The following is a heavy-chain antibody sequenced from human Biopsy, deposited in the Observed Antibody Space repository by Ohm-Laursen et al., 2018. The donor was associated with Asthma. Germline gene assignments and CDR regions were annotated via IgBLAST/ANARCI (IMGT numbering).Heavy chain of an antibody. D-gene: IGHD2-2*01. CDR1: GGTFNTYV. Sequence: SSVKVSCKSLGGTFNTYVIGWVRQAPGQGLEWMGGINSVFGTTTYPQKSQDRVTITADDSTSTVYMELGSLRSEGTAVYYCARKAGSCISRTCYSLDFWGQGTLVTVSS. V-gene: IGHV1-69*01. CDR2: INSVFGTT. J-gene: IGHJ4*02. CDR3: ARKAGSCISRTCYSLDF.